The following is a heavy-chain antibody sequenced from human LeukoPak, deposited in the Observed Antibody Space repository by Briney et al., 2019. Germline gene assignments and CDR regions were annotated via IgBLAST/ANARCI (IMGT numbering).Heavy chain of an antibody. CDR3: AELGTTMIGGV. V-gene: IGHV3-48*03. CDR2: ISSIGATI. CDR1: GFTFRSDE. Sequence: GSLRLSCAASGFTFRSDEMKWVRPAPGGRVWRVSYISSIGATIYYADSVKGRFTISRDNAKNSLHLQMNSLRAEDTAVYYCAELGTTMIGGVWGKGTTVTISS. J-gene: IGHJ6*04. D-gene: IGHD3-10*02.